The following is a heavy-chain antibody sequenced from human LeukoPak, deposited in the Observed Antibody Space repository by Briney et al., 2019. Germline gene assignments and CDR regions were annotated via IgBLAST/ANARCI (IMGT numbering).Heavy chain of an antibody. D-gene: IGHD2-2*01. CDR2: ISAYNGNT. J-gene: IGHJ4*02. Sequence: ASVKVSCKASGYTFTSYGISWVRQAPGQGLEWMGWISAYNGNTNYAQKLQGRVTMTTDTSTSTAYMELRSLRSDDTAVYYCARDRRYRLLVEIDYWGQGTLVTLSS. CDR3: ARDRRYRLLVEIDY. V-gene: IGHV1-18*01. CDR1: GYTFTSYG.